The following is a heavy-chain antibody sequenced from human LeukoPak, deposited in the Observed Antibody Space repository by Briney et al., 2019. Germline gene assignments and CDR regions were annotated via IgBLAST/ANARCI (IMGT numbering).Heavy chain of an antibody. CDR2: ISGSGGST. Sequence: SGGSLRLSCAASGFTFSSYAMSWVRQAPGKGLEWVSAISGSGGSTYYVDSVKGRFTISRDNSKNTLYLQMNSLRAEDTAVYYCAKVYSGSYFNYFDYWGQGTLVTVSS. V-gene: IGHV3-23*01. CDR1: GFTFSSYA. CDR3: AKVYSGSYFNYFDY. D-gene: IGHD1-26*01. J-gene: IGHJ4*02.